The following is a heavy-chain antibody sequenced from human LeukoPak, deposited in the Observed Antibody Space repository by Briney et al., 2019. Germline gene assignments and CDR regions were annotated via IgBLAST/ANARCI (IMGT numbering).Heavy chain of an antibody. J-gene: IGHJ3*02. CDR1: GGSISSGGYS. D-gene: IGHD4-23*01. CDR3: ARSRPDYGGNSGGAFDI. CDR2: IYHSGST. V-gene: IGHV4-30-2*01. Sequence: SETLSLTCAVSGGSISSGGYSWSWIRQPPGKGLEWIGYIYHSGSTYYNPSLKSRVTISVDRSKNQFSLKLSSVTAADTAVYYCARSRPDYGGNSGGAFDIWGQETMVTVSS.